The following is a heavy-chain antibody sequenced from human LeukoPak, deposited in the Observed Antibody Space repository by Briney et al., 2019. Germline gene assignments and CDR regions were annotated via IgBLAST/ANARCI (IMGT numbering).Heavy chain of an antibody. CDR1: GGSISSSSYY. D-gene: IGHD5-18*01. J-gene: IGHJ6*02. V-gene: IGHV4-39*01. CDR3: ARLRVSPNKDTAMATYYYYGMDV. Sequence: SETLSLTCTVSGGSISSSSYYWGWIRQPPGKGLEWIGSIYYSGSTYYNPSLKSRVTISVDTSKNQFSLKLSSVTAADTAVYYCARLRVSPNKDTAMATYYYYGMDVWGQGTTVTVSS. CDR2: IYYSGST.